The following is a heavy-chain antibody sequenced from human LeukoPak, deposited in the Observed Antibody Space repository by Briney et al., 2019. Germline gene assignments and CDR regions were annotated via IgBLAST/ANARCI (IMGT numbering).Heavy chain of an antibody. CDR1: GFTFSSYW. Sequence: GGSLRLSCAASGFTFSSYWMSWVRQAPGKGLEWVANIKQDGSEKYYVDSVKGRFTISRDNAKNSLYLQMNSLRAGDTAVYYCARGAAAGTGPSWFDPWGQGTLVTVSS. J-gene: IGHJ5*02. V-gene: IGHV3-7*01. CDR3: ARGAAAGTGPSWFDP. D-gene: IGHD6-13*01. CDR2: IKQDGSEK.